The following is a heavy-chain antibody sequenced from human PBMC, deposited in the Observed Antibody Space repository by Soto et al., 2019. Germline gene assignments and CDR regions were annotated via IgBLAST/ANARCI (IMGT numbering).Heavy chain of an antibody. CDR1: GDTFNFYS. J-gene: IGHJ4*02. D-gene: IGHD3-10*01. CDR2: VNPIVSMS. Sequence: QVQLVQSGAEVKRPGSSVKVSCKASGDTFNFYSINWVRQAPGLGLEWMGRVNPIVSMSNYAQKFQGRVTMTAHKSTSTADMELSSLRAEDTAIYYCASSYGSGYRAFDYWGQGALVTVSS. V-gene: IGHV1-69*02. CDR3: ASSYGSGYRAFDY.